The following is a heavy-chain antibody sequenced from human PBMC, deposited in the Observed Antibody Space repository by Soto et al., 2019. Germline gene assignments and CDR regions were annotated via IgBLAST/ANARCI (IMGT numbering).Heavy chain of an antibody. CDR1: GGSISSSNW. Sequence: QVQLQESGPGLVKPSGTLSLTCAVSGGSISSSNWWSWVRQPPGKGLEWIGEIYHSGSTNYNPSLKSRVTISVDKSENQFSLKLSSVTAADTAVYYCARVSGSYSYGMDVWGQGTTVTVSS. CDR3: ARVSGSYSYGMDV. J-gene: IGHJ6*02. D-gene: IGHD1-26*01. V-gene: IGHV4-4*02. CDR2: IYHSGST.